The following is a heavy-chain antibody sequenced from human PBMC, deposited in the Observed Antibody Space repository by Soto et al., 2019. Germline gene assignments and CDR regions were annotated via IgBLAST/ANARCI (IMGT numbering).Heavy chain of an antibody. CDR1: GGSISSYY. CDR2: IYTSGST. V-gene: IGHV4-4*07. Sequence: QVQLQESGPGLVKPSETLSLTCTVSGGSISSYYWSWIRQPAGKGLEWIGRIYTSGSTNYNPSLRSRVTMSVDTSKNQFSLKLSSVSAADTAVYYCAREDYYGSGSYHNTYYYYGMDVWGQGTTVTVSS. CDR3: AREDYYGSGSYHNTYYYYGMDV. D-gene: IGHD3-10*01. J-gene: IGHJ6*02.